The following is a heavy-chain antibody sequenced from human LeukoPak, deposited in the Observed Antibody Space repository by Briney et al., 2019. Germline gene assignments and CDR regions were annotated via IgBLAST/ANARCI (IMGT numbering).Heavy chain of an antibody. CDR2: IYYSGST. D-gene: IGHD3-22*01. Sequence: SETLSLTCTVAGGSISSSSYYWGWIRQPPGKGLEWIGSIYYSGSTYYNPSLKSRVTISVDTSKNQFSLKLSSVTAADTAVYYCARGGLVVHSDWGQGTLLTVSS. J-gene: IGHJ4*02. CDR3: ARGGLVVHSD. V-gene: IGHV4-39*07. CDR1: GGSISSSSYY.